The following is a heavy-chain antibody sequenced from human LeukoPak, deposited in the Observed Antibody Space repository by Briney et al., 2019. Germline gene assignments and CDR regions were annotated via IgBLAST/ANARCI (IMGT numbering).Heavy chain of an antibody. CDR3: ARGNWNVRFDP. CDR2: VNQNGGT. D-gene: IGHD1-1*01. V-gene: IGHV4-34*01. J-gene: IGHJ5*02. Sequence: SETLSLTCAVYGGSFSGCYWSWIRQPPGKGLEWIGEVNQNGGTNYNPSLKSRVTISVDTSKNQFSLSLSSVTAADTAFYYCARGNWNVRFDPWGQGTLVTVSS. CDR1: GGSFSGCY.